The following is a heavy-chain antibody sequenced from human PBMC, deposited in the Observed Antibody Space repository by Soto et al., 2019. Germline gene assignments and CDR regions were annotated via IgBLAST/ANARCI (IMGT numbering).Heavy chain of an antibody. V-gene: IGHV3-23*04. Sequence: EVQLVESGGGLVQPGRSLRLSCAASGFTFDDYAMHWVRQAPGKGLEWVSGISGSGGSTYYADSVKGRFTISRDNSKNTLYLQMNSLRAEDTAVYYCAKVGSSWSDLDYWGQGTLVTVSS. J-gene: IGHJ4*02. D-gene: IGHD6-13*01. CDR2: ISGSGGST. CDR1: GFTFDDYA. CDR3: AKVGSSWSDLDY.